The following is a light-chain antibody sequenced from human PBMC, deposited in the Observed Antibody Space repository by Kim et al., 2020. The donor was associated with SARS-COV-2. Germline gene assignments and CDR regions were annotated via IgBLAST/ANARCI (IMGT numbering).Light chain of an antibody. J-gene: IGKJ5*01. V-gene: IGKV1-17*01. CDR3: LQHNTYPIT. CDR2: GAS. Sequence: LSASVGDRGTITCRASQDIRNDLGWYQQNPGRAPKRLIYGASSLQSGVPSRFSGSGSGTEFTLTISSLQPEDFATYFCLQHNTYPITCGQGTRLEIK. CDR1: QDIRND.